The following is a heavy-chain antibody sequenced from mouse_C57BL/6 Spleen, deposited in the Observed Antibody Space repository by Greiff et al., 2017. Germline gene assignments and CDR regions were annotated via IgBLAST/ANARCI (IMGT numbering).Heavy chain of an antibody. CDR3: ARGPRYYDYDGEAMDY. D-gene: IGHD2-4*01. Sequence: EVQLQESGPGLVKPSQSLSLTCSVTGYSITSGYYWNWIRQFPGNKLEWMGYISYDGSNNYNPSLKNRISITRDTSKNQFFLKLNSVTTEDTATYYCARGPRYYDYDGEAMDYWGQGTSVTVSS. J-gene: IGHJ4*01. V-gene: IGHV3-6*01. CDR1: GYSITSGYY. CDR2: ISYDGSN.